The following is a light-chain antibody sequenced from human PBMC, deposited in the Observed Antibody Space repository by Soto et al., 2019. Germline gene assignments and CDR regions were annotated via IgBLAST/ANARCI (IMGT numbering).Light chain of an antibody. CDR1: QTLNIN. J-gene: IGKJ1*01. Sequence: EVVMTQSPDTLSVSPGERATLSCRASQTLNINLAWYLQKPGQAPRLLIYGASTRATGFPARFSGSGSGTVFTLTITNLQPEDSAVYYCQQYSDGLTFGQGTKVDIK. V-gene: IGKV3-15*01. CDR3: QQYSDGLT. CDR2: GAS.